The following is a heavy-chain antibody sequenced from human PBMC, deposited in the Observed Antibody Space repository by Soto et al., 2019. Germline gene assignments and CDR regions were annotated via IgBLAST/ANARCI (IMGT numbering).Heavy chain of an antibody. CDR2: ISAYNGKA. Sequence: QVQLVQSGGEVKKPGASEKVSCKASGYNYSSYGVTWVRQAPGQGLEWMGWISAYNGKANYAPNIQDRVTMSIDTSTSTAYMEMRSLRSDDTAVYYCARQHNDLWSDSPDFDYWGQGTLVTVSA. J-gene: IGHJ4*02. CDR3: ARQHNDLWSDSPDFDY. CDR1: GYNYSSYG. V-gene: IGHV1-18*04. D-gene: IGHD3-3*01.